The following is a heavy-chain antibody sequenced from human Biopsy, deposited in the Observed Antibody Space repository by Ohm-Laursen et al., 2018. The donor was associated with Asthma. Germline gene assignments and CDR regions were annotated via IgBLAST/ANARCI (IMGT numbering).Heavy chain of an antibody. J-gene: IGHJ4*02. V-gene: IGHV3-30*03. D-gene: IGHD6-19*01. CDR2: VSYDGGVA. CDR1: GFVFRSHA. Sequence: SLRLSCAASGFVFRSHAMHWVRQAPGKGLEWVAVVSYDGGVAHYADSMKGRFTISRDNSKNTLSLQMNSLTAEDTAVYYCAREGVAGTHIEDWGQGTLVTVSS. CDR3: AREGVAGTHIED.